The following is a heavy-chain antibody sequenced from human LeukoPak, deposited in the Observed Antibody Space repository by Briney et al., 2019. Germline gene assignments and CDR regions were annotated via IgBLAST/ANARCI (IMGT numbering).Heavy chain of an antibody. CDR2: FHSSGST. CDR1: DGSISSYF. Sequence: SETLSLTCTVSDGSISSYFWSWIRQPPGKGLEWIGYFHSSGSTDYNPSLKSRVTISLATSKNQFSLKLTSVTAADTAVYFCARDGFTSASHFDYWGQGILVTVSS. D-gene: IGHD2-2*01. V-gene: IGHV4-59*01. J-gene: IGHJ4*02. CDR3: ARDGFTSASHFDY.